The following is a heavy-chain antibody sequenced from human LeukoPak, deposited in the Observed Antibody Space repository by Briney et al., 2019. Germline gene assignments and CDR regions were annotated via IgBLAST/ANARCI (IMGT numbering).Heavy chain of an antibody. CDR1: GGSISGSSHH. D-gene: IGHD5-12*01. J-gene: IGHJ4*02. V-gene: IGHV4-39*01. CDR3: VRHDGRGGATMGSLDS. CDR2: LYLSRTT. Sequence: PSETLSLTCTVSGGSISGSSHHWGWFRQTPGKGLEWIGSLYLSRTTYYNPSLNSRVTISVDTSKNQFSLQLNSVTAADTAVYYCVRHDGRGGATMGSLDSWGQGSLVTVSS.